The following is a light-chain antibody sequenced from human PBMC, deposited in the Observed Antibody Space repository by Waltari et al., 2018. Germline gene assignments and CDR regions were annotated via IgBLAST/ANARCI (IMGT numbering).Light chain of an antibody. V-gene: IGLV2-11*01. CDR2: DVS. CDR3: CSYSGSYTPHVV. CDR1: SSDVGGYNY. J-gene: IGLJ2*01. Sequence: QSALTQPRSVSGSPGQSVTISCTGTSSDVGGYNYVSWYQQHPGKAPKLMIYDVSTRPLGVPDRFSGSKSGNTAALTTSGLQADDEADYYCCSYSGSYTPHVVFGGGTKLTVL.